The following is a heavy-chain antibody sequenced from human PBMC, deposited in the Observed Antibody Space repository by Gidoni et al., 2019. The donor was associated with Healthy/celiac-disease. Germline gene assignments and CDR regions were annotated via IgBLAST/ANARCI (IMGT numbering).Heavy chain of an antibody. J-gene: IGHJ6*02. CDR3: ATDQTIFGDSYYYYGMDV. CDR1: GYTLTEFS. Sequence: QVQLVQSGAEVKKPGASVKVSCTVSGYTLTEFSMHWVRQAPGKGLEWMGGFEPEDGETIYAQKFQGRVTMTEDTSTDTAYMELSSLRSEDTAVYYCATDQTIFGDSYYYYGMDVWGQGTTVTVSS. V-gene: IGHV1-24*01. CDR2: FEPEDGET. D-gene: IGHD3-3*01.